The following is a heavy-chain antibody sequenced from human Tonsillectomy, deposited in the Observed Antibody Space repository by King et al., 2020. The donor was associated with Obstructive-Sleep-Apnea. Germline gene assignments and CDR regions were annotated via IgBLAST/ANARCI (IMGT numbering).Heavy chain of an antibody. CDR3: ARVGGDWYFDL. V-gene: IGHV4-39*07. J-gene: IGHJ2*01. CDR2: IYYSGGT. Sequence: QLQESGPGLVKPSETLSLTCTVSGGSITSSSYYWGWIRQPPGKGLEWMGSIYYSGGTYYNPSLKSRVTISVETSKNQFSLRLSSLTAADTAVYYCARVGGDWYFDLWGRGTLVTVSS. D-gene: IGHD2-15*01. CDR1: GGSITSSSYY.